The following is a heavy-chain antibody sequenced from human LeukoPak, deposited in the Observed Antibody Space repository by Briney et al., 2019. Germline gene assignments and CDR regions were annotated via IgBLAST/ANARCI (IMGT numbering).Heavy chain of an antibody. CDR2: ISYNADNT. Sequence: GGSLGLSCAASGFTSSSYAIHWVRQPPGKGREGVAVISYNADNTYYADSVKGRFTISRDNSQNTLFLQMNSLRAEDTAVYYCARQQWLKPFDYWGQGTLVTVSS. J-gene: IGHJ4*02. CDR3: ARQQWLKPFDY. D-gene: IGHD6-19*01. V-gene: IGHV3-30*04. CDR1: GFTSSSYA.